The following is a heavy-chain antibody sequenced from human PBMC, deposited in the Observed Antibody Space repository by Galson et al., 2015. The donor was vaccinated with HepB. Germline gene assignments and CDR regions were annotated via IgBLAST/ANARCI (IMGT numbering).Heavy chain of an antibody. Sequence: SLRLSCAASGFTFSSYSMNWVRQAPGKGLEWVSSISSSSSYIYYADSVKGRFTISRDNARNSLYLQMNSLRAEDTAVYYCARDAAEMATIYYWGQGTLVTVSS. J-gene: IGHJ4*02. CDR3: ARDAAEMATIYY. CDR1: GFTFSSYS. D-gene: IGHD5-24*01. CDR2: ISSSSSYI. V-gene: IGHV3-21*01.